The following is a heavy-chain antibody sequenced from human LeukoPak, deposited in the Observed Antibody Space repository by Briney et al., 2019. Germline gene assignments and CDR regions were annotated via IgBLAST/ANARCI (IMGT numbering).Heavy chain of an antibody. V-gene: IGHV1-2*02. J-gene: IGHJ6*03. CDR1: GYTFTGYY. Sequence: VASVKVSCKASGYTFTGYYMHWVRQAPGQGLEWMGWINPNSGGTSYAQKFQGRVTMTRDTSISTAYMELSRLRSDDTAVYYCARGRSRENIVVVPAARGYYYMDVWGKGTTVTVSS. CDR2: INPNSGGT. D-gene: IGHD2-2*01. CDR3: ARGRSRENIVVVPAARGYYYMDV.